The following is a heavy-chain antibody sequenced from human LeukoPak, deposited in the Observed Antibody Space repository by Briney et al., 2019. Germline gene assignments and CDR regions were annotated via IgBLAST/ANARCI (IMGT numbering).Heavy chain of an antibody. CDR3: ARREALEMATITYDY. CDR2: ISAYNGNT. D-gene: IGHD5-24*01. Sequence: ASVKVSCKASGYTFTIYGISWVRQAPGQGLEWMGWISAYNGNTNYEQKLQGRVTMTTDTSTSTAYMELRSLRSDDTAVYYCARREALEMATITYDYWGQGTLVTVSS. J-gene: IGHJ4*02. V-gene: IGHV1-18*01. CDR1: GYTFTIYG.